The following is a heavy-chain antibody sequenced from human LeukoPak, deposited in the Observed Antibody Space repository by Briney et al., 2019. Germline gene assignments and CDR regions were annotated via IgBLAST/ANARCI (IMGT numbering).Heavy chain of an antibody. J-gene: IGHJ1*01. CDR3: ARLSRGARPPDYCQN. D-gene: IGHD5/OR15-5a*01. CDR1: GGSMNNYY. V-gene: IGHV4-59*08. CDR2: IDYRGST. Sequence: SETLSLTCNVSGGSMNNYYWSWIRQPPGKGMEHIGPIDYRGSTKYNPSLKSRVTISVDTAKNQFSLKLSSVTAADTAVYFCARLSRGARPPDYCQNWGQGTLVTVSS.